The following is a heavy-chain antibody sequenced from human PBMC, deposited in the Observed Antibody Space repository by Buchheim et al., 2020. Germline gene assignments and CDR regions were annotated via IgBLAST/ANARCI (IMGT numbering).Heavy chain of an antibody. CDR1: GGSVTSSSYY. J-gene: IGHJ5*02. V-gene: IGHV4-39*07. CDR3: ARDPEGSCSGGICYSISFDP. CDR2: IYYSGST. D-gene: IGHD2-15*01. Sequence: QLQLQESGPGLVKPSETLSLTCTVSGGSVTSSSYYWGWIRQPPEKGLEWIGTIYYSGSTYYNPSLKSRVTISIDASKKQFSLELSSVTAADTAAYYCARDPEGSCSGGICYSISFDPWGQGTL.